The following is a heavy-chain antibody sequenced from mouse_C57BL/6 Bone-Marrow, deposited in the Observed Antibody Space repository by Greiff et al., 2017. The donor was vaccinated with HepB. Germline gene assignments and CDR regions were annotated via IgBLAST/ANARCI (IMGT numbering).Heavy chain of an antibody. CDR2: IYPGDGDT. CDR1: GYAFSSYW. Sequence: VQLQESGAELVKPGASVKISCKASGYAFSSYWMNWVKQRPGKGLEWIGQIYPGDGDTNYNGKFKGKATLTVDKSSSTAYMQLSSLTSEDSAVYFCARRRTTVVRYFDVWGTGTTVTVSS. J-gene: IGHJ1*03. D-gene: IGHD1-1*01. CDR3: ARRRTTVVRYFDV. V-gene: IGHV1-80*01.